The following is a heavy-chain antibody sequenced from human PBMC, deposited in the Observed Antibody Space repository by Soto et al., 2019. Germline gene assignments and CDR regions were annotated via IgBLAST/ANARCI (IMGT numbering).Heavy chain of an antibody. CDR1: GFTFSCSW. CDR3: AKDSRGVVVAH. Sequence: GGSLRLSCEASGFTFSCSWMHWVRQAPGKGLVWVSRINSDGSTTSYADSVKGRFTISRDNAKNTLYLQMNSLSAEDTAVYFCAKDSRGVVVAHWGQGTQVTVSS. CDR2: INSDGSTT. J-gene: IGHJ4*02. D-gene: IGHD3-22*01. V-gene: IGHV3-74*01.